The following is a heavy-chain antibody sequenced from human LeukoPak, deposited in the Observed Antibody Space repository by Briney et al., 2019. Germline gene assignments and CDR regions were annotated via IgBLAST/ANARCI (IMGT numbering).Heavy chain of an antibody. CDR3: ARGYSNYGYAFDI. J-gene: IGHJ3*02. CDR2: ISGSGGST. CDR1: GFTFSSYG. V-gene: IGHV3-23*01. Sequence: GGTLRLSCAASGFTFSSYGMSWVRQAPGKGLEWVSAISGSGGSTYYADSVKGRLTISRDNARNSLYLQMNSLRAEDTAVYYCARGYSNYGYAFDIWGQGTMVTVSS. D-gene: IGHD4-11*01.